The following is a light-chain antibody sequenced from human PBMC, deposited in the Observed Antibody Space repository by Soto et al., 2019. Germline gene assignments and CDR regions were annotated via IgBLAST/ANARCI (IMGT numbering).Light chain of an antibody. V-gene: IGKV3-20*01. CDR3: QQYGTSFWT. J-gene: IGKJ1*01. CDR1: QSVSSSY. Sequence: DIVLTQSPGTLSLSPGERATLSCRTSQSVSSSYLAWYQQKPGQAPRLLIYGASTRATGIPDRFSGSGSGTDFTLTISRLEPEDFAVYYCQQYGTSFWTFGQGTKVDIK. CDR2: GAS.